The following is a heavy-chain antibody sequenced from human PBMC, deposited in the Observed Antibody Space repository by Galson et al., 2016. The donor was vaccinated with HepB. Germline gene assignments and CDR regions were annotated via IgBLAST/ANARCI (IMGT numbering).Heavy chain of an antibody. CDR1: GFTFSAYY. CDR2: ISDSGDTT. V-gene: IGHV3-11*04. J-gene: IGHJ4*02. CDR3: ARGDPGITWFLWDH. D-gene: IGHD3-10*01. Sequence: SLRLSCAASGFTFSAYYMSWIRQTPGKGLEWLSYISDSGDTTYYADSVKGRSTVSRDNADSSLYLQLNGLRADDTAIYYCARGDPGITWFLWDHWGQGTLVTVSS.